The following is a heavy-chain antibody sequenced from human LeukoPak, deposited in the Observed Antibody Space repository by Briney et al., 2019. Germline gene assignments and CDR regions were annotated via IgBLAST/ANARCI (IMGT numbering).Heavy chain of an antibody. CDR3: AKGRYYDNTGYPIDY. V-gene: IGHV3-30*02. J-gene: IGHJ4*02. Sequence: GGSLRLSCAASGFSFSSYDMHWVRQAPGKGLEWVAFIRYDANVKYFADSVKGRFTISRDTSKNTLYLQMNSLRAEDTAVYYCAKGRYYDNTGYPIDYWGQGTLVTVSS. CDR2: IRYDANVK. D-gene: IGHD3-22*01. CDR1: GFSFSSYD.